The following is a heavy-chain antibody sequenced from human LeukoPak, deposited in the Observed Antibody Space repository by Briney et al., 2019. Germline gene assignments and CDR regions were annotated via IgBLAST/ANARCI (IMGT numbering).Heavy chain of an antibody. J-gene: IGHJ5*02. V-gene: IGHV3-74*01. D-gene: IGHD3-10*01. Sequence: GGSLRLSCAASGFTFSNYWMHWVRQAPGKGLVWVSRINIGGSTRYADSVEGRFTISRDNAKNTLYLQMNSLRAEDTAVYYCARAGGSGWFDPWGQGTLVTVSS. CDR1: GFTFSNYW. CDR3: ARAGGSGWFDP. CDR2: INIGGST.